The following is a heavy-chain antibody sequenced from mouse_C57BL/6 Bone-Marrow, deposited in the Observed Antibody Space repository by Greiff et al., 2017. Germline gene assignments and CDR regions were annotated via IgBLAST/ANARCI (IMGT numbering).Heavy chain of an antibody. CDR1: GDTVTSYD. V-gene: IGHV1-85*01. Sequence: QVQLQQSGPELVKPGASVKLSCKASGDTVTSYDINWVKQRPGQGLEWIGWIYPRDGSTKDNEKCKGKATLTADTSSSTAYMGLHSLTSENSAVYFCARGETAVVPPFAYWGQGTLVTVSA. D-gene: IGHD1-1*01. J-gene: IGHJ3*01. CDR2: IYPRDGST. CDR3: ARGETAVVPPFAY.